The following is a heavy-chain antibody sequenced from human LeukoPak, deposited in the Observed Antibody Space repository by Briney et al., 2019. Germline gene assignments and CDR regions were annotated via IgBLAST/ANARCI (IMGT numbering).Heavy chain of an antibody. CDR3: AQGVVYFDY. CDR2: IYWDDDK. CDR1: GFSLSTCGVG. V-gene: IGHV2-5*02. Sequence: SGPTMVKPTQTLTLTCTFSGFSLSTCGVGVGWIRQPPGKALEWLALIYWDDDKRYSPSLKSRLTITKDTSKNQVVLTMTNMDPVDTATYCCAQGVVYFDYWGQGTLVTVSS. J-gene: IGHJ4*02.